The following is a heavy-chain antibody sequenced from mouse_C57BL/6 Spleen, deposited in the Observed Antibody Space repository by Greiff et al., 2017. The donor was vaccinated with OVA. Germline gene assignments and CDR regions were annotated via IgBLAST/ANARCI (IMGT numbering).Heavy chain of an antibody. J-gene: IGHJ2*01. CDR2: IDPSDSYT. V-gene: IGHV1-69*01. CDR1: GYTFTSYW. CDR3: ARFAYYSNLYY. Sequence: QVQLQQPGAELVMPGASVKLSCKASGYTFTSYWMHWVKQRPGQGLEWIGEIDPSDSYTNYTQKFKGKSTLTVDKSSSTAYMQLSSLTSEDSAVYYCARFAYYSNLYYWGQGTTLTVSS. D-gene: IGHD2-5*01.